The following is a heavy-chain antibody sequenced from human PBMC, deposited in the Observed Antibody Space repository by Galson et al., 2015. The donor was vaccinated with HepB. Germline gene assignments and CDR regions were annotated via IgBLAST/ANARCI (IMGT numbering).Heavy chain of an antibody. J-gene: IGHJ5*02. CDR3: ARETGDPVGWFDP. CDR1: GYTFTGYY. V-gene: IGHV1-2*06. D-gene: IGHD7-27*01. CDR2: INPNSGGT. Sequence: SVKVSCKASGYTFTGYYMHWVRQAPGQGLEWMGRINPNSGGTNYAQKFQGRVTMTRDTSISTAYMELSRLRSDDTAVYYCARETGDPVGWFDPWGQGTLVTVSS.